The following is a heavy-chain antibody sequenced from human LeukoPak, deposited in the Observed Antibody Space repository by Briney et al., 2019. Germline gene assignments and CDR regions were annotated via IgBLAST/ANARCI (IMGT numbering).Heavy chain of an antibody. CDR1: GGSFSGYY. D-gene: IGHD1-26*01. CDR2: INHSGST. J-gene: IGHJ3*02. CDR3: ARGKKKWELLQWSPTSHDAFDI. V-gene: IGHV4-34*01. Sequence: SETLSLTCAVYGGSFSGYYWSWIRQPPGKGLEWIGEINHSGSTNYNPSLKSRVTISVDTSKNQFSLKLSSVTAADTAVYYCARGKKKWELLQWSPTSHDAFDIWGQGTMVTVSS.